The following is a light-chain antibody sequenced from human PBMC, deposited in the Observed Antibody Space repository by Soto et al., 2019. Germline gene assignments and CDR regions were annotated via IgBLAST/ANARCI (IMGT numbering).Light chain of an antibody. CDR2: SNN. CDR3: AAWDDSLNGPNYV. V-gene: IGLV1-44*01. J-gene: IGLJ1*01. Sequence: QLVLTQPPSASGTPGQRVTISCSGSSSNIGSNSVNWYQQLPGAAPKLLIYSNNQRPSGVPDRFSGSKSGTSASLAISGLQSEDEAGYYCAAWDDSLNGPNYVFGTGTQLTVL. CDR1: SSNIGSNS.